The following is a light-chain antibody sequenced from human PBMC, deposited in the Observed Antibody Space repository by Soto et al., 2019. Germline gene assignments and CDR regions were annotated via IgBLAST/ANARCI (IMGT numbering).Light chain of an antibody. CDR3: AAWDDSLSVV. CDR2: TNN. J-gene: IGLJ2*01. V-gene: IGLV1-44*01. Sequence: QSVLTQPPSPSGTPGQRVTISCSGSSSNIGSNTVNWYQQLPGTAPKLLIYTNNQRPSGVPDRFSGSKSGTSASLAISGLQSEDEADYYCAAWDDSLSVVFGGGTKLTVL. CDR1: SSNIGSNT.